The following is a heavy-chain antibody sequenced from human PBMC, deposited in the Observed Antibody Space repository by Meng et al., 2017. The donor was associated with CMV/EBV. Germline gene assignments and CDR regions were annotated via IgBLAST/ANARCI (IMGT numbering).Heavy chain of an antibody. CDR2: ISSSSSYI. V-gene: IGHV3-21*01. CDR1: GFTFSSYS. Sequence: GESLKISCAASGFTFSSYSMNWVRQAPGKGLEWVSSISSSSSYIYYADSVKGRFTISRDNAKNSLYLQMNSPRAEDTAVYYCARDDLGDYDFWSGYYGVRFDYWGQGTLVTVSS. CDR3: ARDDLGDYDFWSGYYGVRFDY. D-gene: IGHD3-3*01. J-gene: IGHJ4*02.